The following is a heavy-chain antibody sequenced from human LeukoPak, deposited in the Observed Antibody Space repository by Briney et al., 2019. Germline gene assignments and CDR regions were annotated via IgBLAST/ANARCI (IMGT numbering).Heavy chain of an antibody. J-gene: IGHJ4*02. CDR2: MNPNSGDT. Sequence: EASVKVSCKASGYTFTNYYINWVRQAAGQGLELMGWMNPNSGDTRYTQNFQGRVTMTMNTSISTAYMELSSLRSEDTAMYYCARGRERFGELSWGQGTLVTVSS. CDR3: ARGRERFGELS. V-gene: IGHV1-8*01. CDR1: GYTFTNYY. D-gene: IGHD3-10*01.